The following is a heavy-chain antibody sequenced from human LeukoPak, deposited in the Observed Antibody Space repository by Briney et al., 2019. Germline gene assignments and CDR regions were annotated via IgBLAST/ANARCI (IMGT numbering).Heavy chain of an antibody. CDR1: GFTFSSYA. Sequence: PGESLRLSCAASGFTFSSYAMSWVRQAPGKGLEWISAISGSGGSTYYADSVKGRSTISRDNSKNTLYLQMNSLRAEDTAVYYCAKLGGSSGYYSEYFQHWGQGTLVTVSS. D-gene: IGHD3-22*01. CDR2: ISGSGGST. J-gene: IGHJ1*01. CDR3: AKLGGSSGYYSEYFQH. V-gene: IGHV3-23*01.